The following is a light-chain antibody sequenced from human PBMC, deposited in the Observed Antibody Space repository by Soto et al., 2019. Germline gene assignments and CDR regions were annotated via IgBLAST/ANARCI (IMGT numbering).Light chain of an antibody. V-gene: IGKV3-11*01. CDR3: QQRSNWGFT. Sequence: EIVLTQSPATLSLSPGERATLSCRASQSVSSYLVWYQQKPGQAPRLLIYDASNRATGIPARFSGSGSGTDFTLTISSLEPEDFAVYYCQQRSNWGFTFGPGTKVDIK. J-gene: IGKJ3*01. CDR2: DAS. CDR1: QSVSSY.